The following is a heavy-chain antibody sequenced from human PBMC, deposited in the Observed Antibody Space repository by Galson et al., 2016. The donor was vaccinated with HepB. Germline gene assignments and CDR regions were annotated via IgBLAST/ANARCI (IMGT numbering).Heavy chain of an antibody. CDR1: GGSITSSYYY. CDR2: IYYSGST. Sequence: SETLSLTCTVSGGSITSSYYYWGWIRQPPGKGLEWIGSIYYSGSTYYNPSLRSRVTISVDTSKNHFSLKLSSVTAADTAVYYCARRISFLVVPAATTDYWGQGTLVTVSS. J-gene: IGHJ4*02. D-gene: IGHD2-2*01. CDR3: ARRISFLVVPAATTDY. V-gene: IGHV4-39*02.